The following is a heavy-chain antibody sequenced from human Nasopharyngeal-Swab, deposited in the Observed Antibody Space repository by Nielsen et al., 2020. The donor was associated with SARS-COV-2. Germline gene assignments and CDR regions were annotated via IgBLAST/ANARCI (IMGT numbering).Heavy chain of an antibody. V-gene: IGHV1-3*01. CDR3: ARAPGADCYYYMDV. J-gene: IGHJ6*03. CDR2: INPGTVNT. Sequence: ASVKVSCKVSGYTFTNYGIHWVRQAPGQRLEWMGWINPGTVNTKYSQKFQGRVTISRDTSASTAYMELSSLRSEDTAVYYCARAPGADCYYYMDVWGNGTTVTVSS. CDR1: GYTFTNYG.